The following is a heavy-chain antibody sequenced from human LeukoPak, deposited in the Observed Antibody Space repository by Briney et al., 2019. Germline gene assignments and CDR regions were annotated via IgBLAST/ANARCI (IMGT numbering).Heavy chain of an antibody. CDR1: GYTFTSYD. CDR2: MNPNSGNT. D-gene: IGHD3-22*01. J-gene: IGHJ4*02. Sequence: ASVKVSCKDSGYTFTSYDINWVRQATGQGLERMGWMNPNSGNTGYAQKFQGRVTMTRNTSISTAYMELSSLRSEDTAVYYCAREYYYDSSGYYFGYWGQGTLVTVSS. V-gene: IGHV1-8*01. CDR3: AREYYYDSSGYYFGY.